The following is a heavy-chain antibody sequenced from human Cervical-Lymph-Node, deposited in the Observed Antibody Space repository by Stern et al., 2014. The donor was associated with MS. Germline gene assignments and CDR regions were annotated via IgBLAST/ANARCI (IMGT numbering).Heavy chain of an antibody. J-gene: IGHJ4*02. D-gene: IGHD4-17*01. CDR3: ARDRANYGVFDY. Sequence: QVQLVESGGGVKKPGASVKVSSKTSGYTFTDYGVTWVRLAPGQGLEWVGWISGHIGFTNDARKFQDRVTITTDTSTNTAYLELRSLRADDTAIYYCARDRANYGVFDYWGQGSRVTVSA. CDR1: GYTFTDYG. CDR2: ISGHIGFT. V-gene: IGHV1-18*01.